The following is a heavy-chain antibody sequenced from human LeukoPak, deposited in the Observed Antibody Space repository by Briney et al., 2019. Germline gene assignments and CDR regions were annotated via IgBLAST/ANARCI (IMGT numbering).Heavy chain of an antibody. CDR2: ISGSGGST. CDR1: GLTVSSNS. J-gene: IGHJ4*02. CDR3: AKEGTRSIVVVPAAIDY. V-gene: IGHV3-23*01. D-gene: IGHD2-2*01. Sequence: GGSLRLSCAASGLTVSSNSMSWVRQAPGKGLEWVSAISGSGGSTYYADSVKGRFTISRDNSKNTLYLQMNSLRAEDTAVYYCAKEGTRSIVVVPAAIDYWGQGTLVTVSS.